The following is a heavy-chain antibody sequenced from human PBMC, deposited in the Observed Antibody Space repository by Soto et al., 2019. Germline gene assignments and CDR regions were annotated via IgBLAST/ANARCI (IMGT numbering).Heavy chain of an antibody. V-gene: IGHV3-23*01. CDR1: GFTFSSYA. Sequence: PGGSLRLSCAASGFTFSSYAMSWVRQAPGKGLEWVSAISGSGGSTYYADSVKGRSTISRDNSKNTLYLQMNSLRAEDTAVYYCANLWSSSWYFPYAFDIWGQGTMVTVSS. CDR3: ANLWSSSWYFPYAFDI. CDR2: ISGSGGST. D-gene: IGHD6-13*01. J-gene: IGHJ3*02.